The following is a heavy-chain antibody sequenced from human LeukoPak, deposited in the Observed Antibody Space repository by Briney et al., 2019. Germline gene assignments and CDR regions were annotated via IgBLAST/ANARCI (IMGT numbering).Heavy chain of an antibody. CDR3: TRVAAADTVDY. D-gene: IGHD6-13*01. J-gene: IGHJ4*02. Sequence: GGSLRLSCAASGFTFSGSAMHWVRQASGKGLEWVGRIRSKANSYATAYAASVKGRFTISRDDSKNTAYLQMNSLKTEDTAVYYCTRVAAADTVDYWGQGTLVTVSS. CDR1: GFTFSGSA. CDR2: IRSKANSYAT. V-gene: IGHV3-73*01.